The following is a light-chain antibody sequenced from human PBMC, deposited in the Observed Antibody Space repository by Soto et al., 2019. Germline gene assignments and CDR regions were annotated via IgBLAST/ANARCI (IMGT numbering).Light chain of an antibody. J-gene: IGKJ2*01. Sequence: EVVMTQSPATLSVFPGERVTLSCRASQSVSTSLAWYQQKPGQAPRLLIYSASTRATGIPARFSGSGSGTECTLTISSLESEDFAVYYCQQYIHGYTFGQGTELEIK. V-gene: IGKV3-15*01. CDR3: QQYIHGYT. CDR2: SAS. CDR1: QSVSTS.